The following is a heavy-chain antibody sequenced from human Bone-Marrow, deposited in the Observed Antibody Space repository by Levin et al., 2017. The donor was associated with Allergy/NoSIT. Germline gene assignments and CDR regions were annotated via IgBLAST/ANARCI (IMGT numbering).Heavy chain of an antibody. CDR3: AHTYLGGFGELSYFDY. J-gene: IGHJ4*02. Sequence: SGPTLVKPTQTLTLTCTLSGFSLSTVGMGVAWIRQPPGKALEWLSVIYWNDDKHYNPSLKHRLTITKDTSKNQVVLTMTNMDPVDTATFYCAHTYLGGFGELSYFDYWGQGTLVTVSS. CDR2: IYWNDDK. V-gene: IGHV2-5*01. D-gene: IGHD3-10*01. CDR1: GFSLSTVGMG.